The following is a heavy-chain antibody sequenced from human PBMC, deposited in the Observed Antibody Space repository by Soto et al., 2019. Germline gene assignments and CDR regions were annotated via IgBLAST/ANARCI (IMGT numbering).Heavy chain of an antibody. J-gene: IGHJ5*02. CDR3: ARDIVLVPAARPIFGEAENWFDP. V-gene: IGHV1-69*13. CDR1: GGTFSSYA. CDR2: IIPIFGTA. D-gene: IGHD2-2*01. Sequence: SVKVSCKASGGTFSSYAISWVRQAPGQGLEWMGGIIPIFGTANYAQKFQGRVTITADESTSTVYMELSSLRSEDTAVYYCARDIVLVPAARPIFGEAENWFDPWGQGTLVTVSS.